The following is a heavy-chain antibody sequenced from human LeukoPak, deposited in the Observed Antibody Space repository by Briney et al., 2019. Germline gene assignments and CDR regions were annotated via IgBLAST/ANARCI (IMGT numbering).Heavy chain of an antibody. CDR3: AKVGDYYDSTPEGAFDI. D-gene: IGHD3-22*01. CDR1: GGSISSYN. J-gene: IGHJ3*02. Sequence: PSETLSLTRTVSGGSISSYNWSWLRQPPGKRLEWSVYIYYSGSTNYYPSLKSRVTISVDTSKNQFSLKLSSVTAADTAVYYCAKVGDYYDSTPEGAFDIGGQGTRVTVSS. V-gene: IGHV4-59*01. CDR2: IYYSGST.